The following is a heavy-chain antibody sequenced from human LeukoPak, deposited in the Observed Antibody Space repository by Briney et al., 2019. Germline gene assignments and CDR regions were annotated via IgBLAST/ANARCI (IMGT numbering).Heavy chain of an antibody. V-gene: IGHV1-46*01. Sequence: ASVKVSCKASGYTFTSYYMHWVRQAPGQGLEWMGIINPSGGSTSYAQKFQGRVTMTRDTSTSTVYMELSSLRSEDTAVYYCARDSATEYYYDSSGPGCFQHWGQGTLVTVSS. CDR3: ARDSATEYYYDSSGPGCFQH. D-gene: IGHD3-22*01. CDR1: GYTFTSYY. J-gene: IGHJ1*01. CDR2: INPSGGST.